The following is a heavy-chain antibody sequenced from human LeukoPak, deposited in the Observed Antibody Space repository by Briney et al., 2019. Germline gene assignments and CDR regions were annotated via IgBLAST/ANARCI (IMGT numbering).Heavy chain of an antibody. CDR3: ARESYDYVWGSYRRNWFDP. D-gene: IGHD3-16*02. CDR2: INPNSGGT. J-gene: IGHJ5*02. Sequence: GASVKVSCKASGYTFTGYYMHWVRQAPGQGLEWMGWINPNSGGTNYAQKCQGRVTMTRDTSISTAYMELSRMRSDDTAVYYCARESYDYVWGSYRRNWFDPWGQGTLVTVSS. CDR1: GYTFTGYY. V-gene: IGHV1-2*02.